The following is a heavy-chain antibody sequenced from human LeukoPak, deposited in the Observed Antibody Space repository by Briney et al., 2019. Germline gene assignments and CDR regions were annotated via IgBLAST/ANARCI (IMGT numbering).Heavy chain of an antibody. D-gene: IGHD3-22*01. CDR3: AHRLRRTSVVVFDY. Sequence: SGPTLVNPTQPLTLTCTFSGFSLSTSGVGVGWIRQPPGKALEWLALIYWNDDKRYSPSLKSRLTITKDTSKNQVVLTMTNMDPVDTATYYCAHRLRRTSVVVFDYWGQGTLVTVSS. CDR2: IYWNDDK. V-gene: IGHV2-5*01. J-gene: IGHJ4*02. CDR1: GFSLSTSGVG.